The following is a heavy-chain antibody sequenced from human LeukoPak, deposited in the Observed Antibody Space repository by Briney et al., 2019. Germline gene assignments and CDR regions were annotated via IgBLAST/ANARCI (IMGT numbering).Heavy chain of an antibody. V-gene: IGHV3-23*01. CDR2: ISGSGINT. J-gene: IGHJ4*02. CDR3: AREPSSTYYYDSSGYYRTQYFDY. D-gene: IGHD3-22*01. CDR1: GFTFSSYG. Sequence: GGSLRLSCAASGFTFSSYGMNWVRQAPGKGLEWVSAISGSGINTYYADSVKGRFTISRDNSKNTLYLQMNSLRAEDTAVYYCAREPSSTYYYDSSGYYRTQYFDYWGQGTLVTVSS.